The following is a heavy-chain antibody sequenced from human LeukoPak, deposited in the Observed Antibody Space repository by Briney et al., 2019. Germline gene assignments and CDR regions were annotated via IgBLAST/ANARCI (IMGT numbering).Heavy chain of an antibody. CDR2: IWYDGSNK. CDR1: GFTFSSYG. D-gene: IGHD5-18*01. CDR3: ASLRGYSYGLFYYYMDV. V-gene: IGHV3-33*01. J-gene: IGHJ6*03. Sequence: QSGGSLRLSCAASGFTFSSYGMHWVRQAPGKGLEWVAGIWYDGSNKYYADSVKGRFTISRDNSKNKLYLQMNSLRAEDTAVYYCASLRGYSYGLFYYYMDVWGKGTTVTVSS.